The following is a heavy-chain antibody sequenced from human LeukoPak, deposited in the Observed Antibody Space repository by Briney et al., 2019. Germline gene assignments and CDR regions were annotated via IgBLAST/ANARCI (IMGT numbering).Heavy chain of an antibody. CDR1: GGSISSYY. D-gene: IGHD5-12*01. V-gene: IGHV4-59*01. Sequence: PSETLSLTCTVSGGSISSYYWSWIRQPPGKGLEWIGYIYYSGSTNYNPSLKSRVTISVDTSKNQFSLKLSSVTAADTAVYYCARDRYSGYDLGYWGQGTLVTVSS. CDR3: ARDRYSGYDLGY. J-gene: IGHJ4*02. CDR2: IYYSGST.